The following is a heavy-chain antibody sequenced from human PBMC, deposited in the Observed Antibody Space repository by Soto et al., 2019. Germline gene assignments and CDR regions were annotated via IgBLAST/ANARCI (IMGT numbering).Heavy chain of an antibody. CDR1: GFKFSNYA. J-gene: IGHJ4*02. D-gene: IGHD3-16*01. Sequence: GGSLRLSCAASGFKFSNYAMSWVRQAPGKGLEWVSLISATGGGTYYADSVKGRFTISRDNSHNTLYLQVHSLTAEDTAVYYCAKDRRAGGNSAFYFDFWGQRAQVTVSS. CDR2: ISATGGGT. CDR3: AKDRRAGGNSAFYFDF. V-gene: IGHV3-23*01.